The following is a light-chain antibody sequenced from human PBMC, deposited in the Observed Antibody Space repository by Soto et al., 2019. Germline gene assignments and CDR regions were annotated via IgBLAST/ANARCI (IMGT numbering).Light chain of an antibody. CDR2: EVT. J-gene: IGLJ1*01. CDR3: SAHTTTTTVYV. CDR1: SSDIGGYNA. Sequence: LTQPASVSGSPGQTITISCTGTSSDIGGYNAVSWYQHHPGKVPKLIIYEVTHRPSGVSDRFSASKSGNTASLTISGLQAEDEADYYCSAHTTTTTVYVFGTGTKVTVL. V-gene: IGLV2-14*01.